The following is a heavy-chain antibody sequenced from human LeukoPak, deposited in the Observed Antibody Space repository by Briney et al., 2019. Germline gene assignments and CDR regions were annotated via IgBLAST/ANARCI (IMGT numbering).Heavy chain of an antibody. CDR1: GFTFSSYV. D-gene: IGHD2-15*01. Sequence: PGGSLRLSCAASGFTFSSYVINWVRQAPGKGLEWVSGISGRGDSTYYADSVQGRFTISRDNSKSTLCLQMNSLRAEDTAVYYCAKQLGYCSDGSCYFPYWGQGTLVTVSS. CDR2: ISGRGDST. V-gene: IGHV3-23*01. J-gene: IGHJ4*02. CDR3: AKQLGYCSDGSCYFPY.